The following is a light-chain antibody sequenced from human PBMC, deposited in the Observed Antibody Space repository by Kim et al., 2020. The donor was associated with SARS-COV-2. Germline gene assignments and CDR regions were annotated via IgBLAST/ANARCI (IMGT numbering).Light chain of an antibody. Sequence: LTPGERSTLTCRASQSVSSSYLAWYQQKPGQAPRLLISGASSRATGIPDRFSGSGSGTDFTLTVSRLEPEEFAVYFCQQYAGSPTFGQGTKVDIK. CDR1: QSVSSSY. J-gene: IGKJ1*01. CDR2: GAS. V-gene: IGKV3-20*01. CDR3: QQYAGSPT.